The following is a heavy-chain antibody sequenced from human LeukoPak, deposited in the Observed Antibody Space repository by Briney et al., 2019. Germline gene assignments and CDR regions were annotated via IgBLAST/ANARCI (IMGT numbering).Heavy chain of an antibody. Sequence: PSETLSLTCTVSGGSISSYYWSWIRQPPGKGLEWIWYISYRGSTNYNPSLRSRVTMSVDTSKNQFSLKLSSVTAADTAVYYCARSGRRYYDFWSGYAHYYYYYMDVWGKGTTVTVSS. V-gene: IGHV4-59*12. CDR3: ARSGRRYYDFWSGYAHYYYYYMDV. D-gene: IGHD3-3*01. CDR1: GGSISSYY. J-gene: IGHJ6*03. CDR2: ISYRGST.